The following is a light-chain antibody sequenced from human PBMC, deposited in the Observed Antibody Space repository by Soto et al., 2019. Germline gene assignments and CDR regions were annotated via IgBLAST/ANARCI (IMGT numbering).Light chain of an antibody. J-gene: IGLJ1*01. CDR2: EVS. CDR1: SSDVGGYNY. V-gene: IGLV2-8*01. CDR3: SSYARSNNYV. Sequence: QSVLTQPPSASGSPGQSVTISCTGTSSDVGGYNYVSWYQQHPGKAPKLMIYEVSKWPSGVPDRFSGSKSGNTASLTVSGLQAEDEADYYCSSYARSNNYVFGTGTKLTVL.